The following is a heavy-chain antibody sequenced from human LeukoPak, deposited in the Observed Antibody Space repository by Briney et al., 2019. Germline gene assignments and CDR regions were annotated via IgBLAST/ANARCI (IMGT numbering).Heavy chain of an antibody. CDR3: TRGNYYGMDV. V-gene: IGHV3-74*01. J-gene: IGHJ6*02. Sequence: SGGSLRLACAASGFTFSTYAMSWGRLAPGKGREWVSRINSDGSTTGNADSVKGRFTISRDNAKNTLYLQMNSLRAEDTAVYYCTRGNYYGMDVWGQGTTVTVSS. CDR2: INSDGSTT. CDR1: GFTFSTYA.